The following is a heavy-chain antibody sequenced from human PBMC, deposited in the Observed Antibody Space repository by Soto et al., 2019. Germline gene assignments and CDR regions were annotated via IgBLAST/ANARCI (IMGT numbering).Heavy chain of an antibody. CDR2: ISSSSYI. CDR1: GFTFSSYS. J-gene: IGHJ4*02. D-gene: IGHD3-3*01. CDR3: ARALHRPITIFGVVKDN. Sequence: GGSLRLSCAASGFTFSSYSMNWVRQAPGKGLEWVSSISSSSYIYYADSVKGRFTISRDNAKNSLYLQMNSLRAEDTAVYYCARALHRPITIFGVVKDNWGQGTLVTVSS. V-gene: IGHV3-21*01.